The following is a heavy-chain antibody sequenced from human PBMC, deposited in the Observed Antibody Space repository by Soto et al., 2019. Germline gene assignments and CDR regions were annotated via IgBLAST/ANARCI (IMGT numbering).Heavy chain of an antibody. J-gene: IGHJ5*02. D-gene: IGHD6-6*01. CDR3: ARENGYSSSSVGVGWFDP. CDR1: GYTFTSYG. V-gene: IGHV1-18*01. Sequence: AGPSVKVSCKASGYTFTSYGISWVRQAPGQGLEWMGWISAYNGNTNYAQKLQGRVTMTTDTSTSTAYMELRSLRSDDTAVYYCARENGYSSSSVGVGWFDPWGQGTLVTVSS. CDR2: ISAYNGNT.